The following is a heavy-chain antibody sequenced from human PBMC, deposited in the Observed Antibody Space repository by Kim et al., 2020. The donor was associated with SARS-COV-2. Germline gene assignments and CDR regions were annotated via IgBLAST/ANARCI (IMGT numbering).Heavy chain of an antibody. Sequence: SVKVSCKASGGTFSSYAISWVRQAPGQGLEWMGRIIPILGIANYAQKFQGRVTITADKSTSTAYMELSSLRSEDTAVYYCARGVTYYYGSGSHFDYWGQGTLVTVSS. CDR2: IIPILGIA. CDR3: ARGVTYYYGSGSHFDY. D-gene: IGHD3-10*01. V-gene: IGHV1-69*04. J-gene: IGHJ4*02. CDR1: GGTFSSYA.